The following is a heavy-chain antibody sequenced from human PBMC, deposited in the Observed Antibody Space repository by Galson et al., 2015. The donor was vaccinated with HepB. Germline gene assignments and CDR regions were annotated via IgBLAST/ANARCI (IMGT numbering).Heavy chain of an antibody. CDR2: IRSKAYGGTT. V-gene: IGHV3-49*03. CDR1: GFTFGDYA. J-gene: IGHJ6*03. Sequence: SLRLSCAASGFTFGDYAMSWFRQAPGKGLEWVGFIRSKAYGGTTEYAASVKGRFTISRDDSKNTLYLQMNSLRAEDTAVYYCARDPGFPSGYYYYMDVWGKGTTVTVSS. D-gene: IGHD2-15*01. CDR3: ARDPGFPSGYYYYMDV.